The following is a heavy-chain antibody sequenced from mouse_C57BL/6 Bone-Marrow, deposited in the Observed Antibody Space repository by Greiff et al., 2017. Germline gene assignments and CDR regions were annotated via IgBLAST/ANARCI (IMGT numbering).Heavy chain of an antibody. Sequence: QVQLQQPGAELVKPGASVKLSCKASGYTFPSYWMHWVKQRPGQGLEWIGMIHPNSGSTNYNEKFKSKATLTVDKSSSTAYMQLSSLTSEDSAVYDCARDLLWLRRGYYLDYWGQGTTLTVSS. CDR1: GYTFPSYW. V-gene: IGHV1-64*01. CDR3: ARDLLWLRRGYYLDY. J-gene: IGHJ2*01. D-gene: IGHD2-2*01. CDR2: IHPNSGST.